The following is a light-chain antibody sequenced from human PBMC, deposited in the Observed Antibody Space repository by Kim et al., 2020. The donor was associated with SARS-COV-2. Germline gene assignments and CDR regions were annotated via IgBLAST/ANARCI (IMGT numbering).Light chain of an antibody. CDR1: NIGTKN. CDR3: QVWDSSTGV. J-gene: IGLJ3*02. CDR2: GDS. V-gene: IGLV3-9*01. Sequence: SVALGKTARSTGGGNNIGTKNVHWFQQKPGQAPVLVICGDSNRPSGIPERFSGSNSGNTATLTISRAQPGDEADYYCQVWDSSTGVFGGGTKLTVL.